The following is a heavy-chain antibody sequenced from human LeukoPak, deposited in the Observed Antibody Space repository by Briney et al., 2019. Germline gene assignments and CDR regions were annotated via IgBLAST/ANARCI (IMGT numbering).Heavy chain of an antibody. CDR2: INWNGGST. Sequence: PGGSLRLSCAASGFTFSSYGMHWVRQAPGKGLEWVSGINWNGGSTGYADSVKGRFTISRDNAKNSLYLQMNSLRAEDTALYYCARGFYIVATIGGFDYWGQGTLVTVSS. CDR3: ARGFYIVATIGGFDY. CDR1: GFTFSSYG. D-gene: IGHD5-12*01. V-gene: IGHV3-20*04. J-gene: IGHJ4*02.